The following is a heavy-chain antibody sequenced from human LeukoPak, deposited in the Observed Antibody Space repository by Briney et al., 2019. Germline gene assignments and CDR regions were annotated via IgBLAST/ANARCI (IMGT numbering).Heavy chain of an antibody. CDR1: GYTFTSYG. J-gene: IGHJ6*02. D-gene: IGHD3-9*01. CDR3: ARLRIPGDYDILTGYYNYYYYGMDV. Sequence: ASVNVSCKASGYTFTSYGISWVRQAPGQGLEWMGWISAYNGNTNYAQKLQGRVTMTTDTSTSTAYMELRSLRSDDTAVYYCARLRIPGDYDILTGYYNYYYYGMDVWGQGTTVTVSS. CDR2: ISAYNGNT. V-gene: IGHV1-18*01.